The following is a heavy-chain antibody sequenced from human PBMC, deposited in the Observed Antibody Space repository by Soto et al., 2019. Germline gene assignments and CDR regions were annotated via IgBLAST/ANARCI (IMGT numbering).Heavy chain of an antibody. CDR1: GYTFTSYG. Sequence: QVQLVQSGAEVKKPGASVKVSCKASGYTFTSYGISWVRQAPGQGLEWMGWISAYNGNTNYAQKLQGRVTMTTDTSTSTAYMELRSLRSDDTAVYYCERDLGYSSSWYVCGRFCLYNWFAPWGQGTLVTVSS. CDR3: ERDLGYSSSWYVCGRFCLYNWFAP. V-gene: IGHV1-18*01. D-gene: IGHD6-13*01. CDR2: ISAYNGNT. J-gene: IGHJ5*02.